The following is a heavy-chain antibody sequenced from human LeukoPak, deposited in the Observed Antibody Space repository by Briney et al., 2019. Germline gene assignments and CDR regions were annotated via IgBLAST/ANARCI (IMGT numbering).Heavy chain of an antibody. V-gene: IGHV1-18*04. J-gene: IGHJ4*02. CDR3: ARAPAALLWFGESGNFDY. D-gene: IGHD3-10*01. CDR1: GYIFTSYG. Sequence: ASVKVSCKASGYIFTSYGISWVRQAPGQGLEWMGWINAYNGNTNYAQKLQGRVTMTTDTSTSTAYMELRSLRSDDTAVYYCARAPAALLWFGESGNFDYWGQGALVTVSS. CDR2: INAYNGNT.